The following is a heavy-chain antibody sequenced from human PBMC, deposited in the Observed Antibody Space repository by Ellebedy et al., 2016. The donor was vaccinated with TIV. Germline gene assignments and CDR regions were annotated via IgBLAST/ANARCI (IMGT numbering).Heavy chain of an antibody. CDR2: IYYSGIT. Sequence: SETLSLTCTVSGGSISNYYWSWIRQPPGKGLEWIGYIYYSGITSYNPSLQSRVTISEDTSRNQVSLRLTSVTAADTAVYYCARLWDGYNFYDYWGHGTLVTVSS. CDR3: ARLWDGYNFYDY. V-gene: IGHV4-59*12. D-gene: IGHD5-24*01. CDR1: GGSISNYY. J-gene: IGHJ4*01.